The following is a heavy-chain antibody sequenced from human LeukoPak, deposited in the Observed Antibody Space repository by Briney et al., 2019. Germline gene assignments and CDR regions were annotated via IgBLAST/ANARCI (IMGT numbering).Heavy chain of an antibody. J-gene: IGHJ4*02. Sequence: GGSLRLSCAASGFTFSSYGMHWVRQAPGKGLEWVAFIRYDGSNKYYADSVKGRFTVSRDNSKNTLFLQVNSLRAEDTAIYYCAKEPNHSSGYWDYWGQGTLVAVSS. V-gene: IGHV3-30*02. CDR2: IRYDGSNK. CDR1: GFTFSSYG. D-gene: IGHD3-22*01. CDR3: AKEPNHSSGYWDY.